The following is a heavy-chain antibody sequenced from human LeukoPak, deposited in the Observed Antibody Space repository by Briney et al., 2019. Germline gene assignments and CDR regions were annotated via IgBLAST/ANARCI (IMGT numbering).Heavy chain of an antibody. Sequence: ASVKVSCKASGYTFTSYAMHWVRQAPGQRLEWMGWINAGNGNTKYSQKFQGRVTITRDTSASTAYMELSSLRSEDTAVYYCAREERITMVRGVITGYYYYGMDVWGKGTTVTVSS. CDR2: INAGNGNT. D-gene: IGHD3-10*01. CDR1: GYTFTSYA. CDR3: AREERITMVRGVITGYYYYGMDV. V-gene: IGHV1-3*01. J-gene: IGHJ6*04.